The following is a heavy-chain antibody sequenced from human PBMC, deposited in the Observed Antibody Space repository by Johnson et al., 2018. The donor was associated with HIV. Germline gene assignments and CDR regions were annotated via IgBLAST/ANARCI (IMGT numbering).Heavy chain of an antibody. Sequence: QVQLVESGGGVVQPGRSLRLSCAASGFTFHDSYMRWIRQAPGQGLEWFSYISGSGGTMYSADSVKGRFSISRDNAKNSLFLQMNSLRAEDMAVYYCATRDPTYRPGVFDIWGQGTMVTVSS. D-gene: IGHD2-2*02. CDR3: ATRDPTYRPGVFDI. J-gene: IGHJ3*02. CDR2: ISGSGGTM. CDR1: GFTFHDSY. V-gene: IGHV3-11*04.